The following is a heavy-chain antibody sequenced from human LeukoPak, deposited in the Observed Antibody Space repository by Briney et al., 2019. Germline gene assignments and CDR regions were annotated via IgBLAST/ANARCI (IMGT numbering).Heavy chain of an antibody. Sequence: SETLSLTCTVSGGSISNYYWSWIRQPPGKGPEWIGDIYYSESTNYNPSLKGRVLISVDTSKNQFSLKLSSVTAADTAVYYCARVMGYCSSTSCLDYWGQGTLVTVSS. D-gene: IGHD2-2*01. CDR3: ARVMGYCSSTSCLDY. V-gene: IGHV4-59*08. CDR2: IYYSEST. J-gene: IGHJ4*02. CDR1: GGSISNYY.